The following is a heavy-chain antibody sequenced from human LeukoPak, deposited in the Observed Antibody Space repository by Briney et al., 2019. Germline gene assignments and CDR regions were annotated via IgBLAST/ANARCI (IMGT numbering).Heavy chain of an antibody. V-gene: IGHV4-61*01. D-gene: IGHD1-1*01. J-gene: IGHJ5*02. CDR2: MDDSGST. CDR3: ARDRGGVHWFDP. CDR1: GGSVSSGNYY. Sequence: SETLSLTCTVSGGSVSSGNYYWSWIRQCPGKGLEWIGYMDDSGSTNYNPSLKSRVTISVDTSKNQFSLKLNSVTTADTAVYYCARDRGGVHWFDPWGQGTLVTVSS.